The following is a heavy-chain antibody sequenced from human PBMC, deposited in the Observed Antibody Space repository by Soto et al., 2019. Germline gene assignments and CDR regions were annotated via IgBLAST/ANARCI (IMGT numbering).Heavy chain of an antibody. Sequence: SETLSLTCDVSANCISSNYWWSHDRQFPGEGLQWIGEIFHSGSTNYNLPLKSRVNRSVDKSNYRSYLMLSSVPAAATAVYYCTRGDFWSGSDYWGQGIQVTVSS. J-gene: IGHJ4*02. V-gene: IGHV4-4*02. CDR2: IFHSGST. CDR1: ANCISSNYW. CDR3: TRGDFWSGSDY. D-gene: IGHD3-3*01.